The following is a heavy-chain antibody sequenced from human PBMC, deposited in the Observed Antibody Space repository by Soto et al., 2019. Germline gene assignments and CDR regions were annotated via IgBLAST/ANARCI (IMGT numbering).Heavy chain of an antibody. CDR2: INPNSGAK. V-gene: IGHV1-2*02. J-gene: IGHJ6*02. D-gene: IGHD2-2*01. CDR3: TRGTSTTVYNGVYYGFDV. CDR1: ENAFRFCY. Sequence: SVKVACKASENAFRFCYIHWVRRAPGQGFQWMGWINPNSGAKSYEQKFQGGVTMTRETSINTVYMELRSVKYDDTAEYYCTRGTSTTVYNGVYYGFDVWGQGTAVTSP.